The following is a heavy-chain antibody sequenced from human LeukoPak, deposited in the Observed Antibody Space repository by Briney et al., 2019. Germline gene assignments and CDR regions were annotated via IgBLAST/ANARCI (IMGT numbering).Heavy chain of an antibody. CDR2: ISSNGGST. CDR1: GFTFSSYA. V-gene: IGHV3-64*01. J-gene: IGHJ4*02. CDR3: ARETYYYDSSGYYSPLFFDY. D-gene: IGHD3-22*01. Sequence: GGSLRLYCAASGFTFSSYAMHWVRQATGKGLEYVSAISSNGGSTYYANSVKGRFTISRDNSKNTLYLQMGSLRAEDMAVYYCARETYYYDSSGYYSPLFFDYWGQGTPVTVSS.